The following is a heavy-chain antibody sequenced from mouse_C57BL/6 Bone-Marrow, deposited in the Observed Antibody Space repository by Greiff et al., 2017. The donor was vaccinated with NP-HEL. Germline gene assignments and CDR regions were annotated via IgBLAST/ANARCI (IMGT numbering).Heavy chain of an antibody. Sequence: VKLQESGPGILQPSQTLSLTCSFSGFSLSTFGMGVGWIRQPSGKGLEWLAHIWWDDDKYYNPALKSRLTISKDTSKNQVFLKIANVDTADTATYYCARIARTTARYAMDYWGEGTSVTVSS. CDR3: ARIARTTARYAMDY. D-gene: IGHD1-2*01. CDR2: IWWDDDK. V-gene: IGHV8-8*01. J-gene: IGHJ4*01. CDR1: GFSLSTFGMG.